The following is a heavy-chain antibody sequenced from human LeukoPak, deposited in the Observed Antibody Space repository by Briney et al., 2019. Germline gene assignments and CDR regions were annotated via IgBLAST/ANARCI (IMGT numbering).Heavy chain of an antibody. D-gene: IGHD6-13*01. Sequence: PSQTLSLTCTVSGGSISSGGYYWGWIRQHPGKGLEWIGEINHSGSTNYNPSLKSRVTISVDTSKNQFSLKLSSVTAADTAVYYCARSGPYSSSWYNYWGQGTLVTVSS. CDR3: ARSGPYSSSWYNY. CDR1: GGSISSGGYY. CDR2: INHSGST. V-gene: IGHV4-31*03. J-gene: IGHJ4*02.